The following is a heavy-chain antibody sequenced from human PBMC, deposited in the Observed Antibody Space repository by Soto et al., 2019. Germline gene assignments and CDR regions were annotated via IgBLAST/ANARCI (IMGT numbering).Heavy chain of an antibody. CDR2: IYHSGST. Sequence: PSETLSLTCAVSGYSISSGYYWGWIRQPPGKGLEWIGSIYHSGSTYYNPSLKSRVTIAVDTSKNQLSLKLSSVTAADTAVYYCASGGCSGGSCPLYYYYGMDVWGQGTTVTVSS. CDR3: ASGGCSGGSCPLYYYYGMDV. D-gene: IGHD2-15*01. CDR1: GYSISSGYY. J-gene: IGHJ6*02. V-gene: IGHV4-38-2*01.